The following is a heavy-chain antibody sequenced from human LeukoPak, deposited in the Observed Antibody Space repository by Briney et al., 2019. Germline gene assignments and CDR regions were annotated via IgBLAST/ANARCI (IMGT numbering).Heavy chain of an antibody. J-gene: IGHJ6*02. CDR1: GFTFRSYA. V-gene: IGHV3-30*18. CDR2: MSYDGGHK. D-gene: IGHD4-23*01. CDR3: AKGQSVDYGMDV. Sequence: GGSLRLSCAASGFTFRSYAMHWVRQAPGKGLEWVAVMSYDGGHKYYADSVKGRFTTSRDNSKNTLYLQMNSLRAEDTAVYYCAKGQSVDYGMDVWGQGTTVTVSS.